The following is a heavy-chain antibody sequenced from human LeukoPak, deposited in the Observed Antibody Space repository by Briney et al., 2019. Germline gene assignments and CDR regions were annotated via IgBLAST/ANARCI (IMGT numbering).Heavy chain of an antibody. CDR3: AKELSPDY. CDR1: GFAFSYYS. V-gene: IGHV3-23*01. J-gene: IGHJ4*02. Sequence: GSLRLSCAASGFAFSYYSMNWVRQAPGKGLEWISFISGNSRSIFYADSVKGRFTISRDNSKNTLYLQMNSLRAEDTAVYYCAKELSPDYWGQGTLVTVSS. CDR2: ISGNSRSI.